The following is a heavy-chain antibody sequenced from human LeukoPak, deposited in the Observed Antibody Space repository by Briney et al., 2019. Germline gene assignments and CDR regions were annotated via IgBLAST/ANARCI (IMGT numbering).Heavy chain of an antibody. V-gene: IGHV3-64D*09. CDR2: ISGNGGST. J-gene: IGHJ4*02. CDR3: VKDSRRWLQNGGYFDY. CDR1: GFTFSSYA. D-gene: IGHD5-24*01. Sequence: GGSLRLSCSASGFTFSSYAIHWVRQAPGKGLEYVSAISGNGGSTYCADSLKGRFTISRDNSKNTLYLQMSSLRAEDTAVYYCVKDSRRWLQNGGYFDYWGQGTLVTVSS.